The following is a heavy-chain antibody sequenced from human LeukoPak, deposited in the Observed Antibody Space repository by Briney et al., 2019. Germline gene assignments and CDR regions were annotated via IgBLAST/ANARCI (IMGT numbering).Heavy chain of an antibody. Sequence: SGTVSLTCTVSGGSISSYYWSWIRQPPGKGLEWIGYIYYSGSTNYNPSLKSRVIISVDTSKNQFSLKLSSVTAADTAVYYCARPASSGSGRGYCYFDLWGRGTLVTVSS. CDR1: GGSISSYY. V-gene: IGHV4-59*08. J-gene: IGHJ2*01. D-gene: IGHD6-19*01. CDR3: ARPASSGSGRGYCYFDL. CDR2: IYYSGST.